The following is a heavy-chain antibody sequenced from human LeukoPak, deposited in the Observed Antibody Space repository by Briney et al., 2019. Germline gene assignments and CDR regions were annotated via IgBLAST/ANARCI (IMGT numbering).Heavy chain of an antibody. CDR1: GFTFSRYL. D-gene: IGHD3-10*01. CDR2: INGDGTIT. V-gene: IGHV3-74*01. J-gene: IGHJ4*02. Sequence: PGGSLRLSCTASGFTFSRYLMHWVRQAPGKGLVGVSRINGDGTITTYADSVKGRFTVSRDNAKNTLYLQMNSLRAEDTAVYYCASETYYYGSGSYYKEQFWGQGTLVAVSS. CDR3: ASETYYYGSGSYYKEQF.